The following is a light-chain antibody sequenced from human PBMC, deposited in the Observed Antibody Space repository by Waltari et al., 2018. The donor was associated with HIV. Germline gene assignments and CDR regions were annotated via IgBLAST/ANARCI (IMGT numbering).Light chain of an antibody. CDR1: ALPKQY. CDR3: QSADSSGASGV. Sequence: SYQLTQPPSVSVSPGQTATISCSGDALPKQYGHWYQQKPGQAPVLLIYKDTERPSRIPERCSGSNSGTTVTLTVNGVQADDEADYYCQSADSSGASGVFGGGTKLTVL. V-gene: IGLV3-25*03. CDR2: KDT. J-gene: IGLJ2*01.